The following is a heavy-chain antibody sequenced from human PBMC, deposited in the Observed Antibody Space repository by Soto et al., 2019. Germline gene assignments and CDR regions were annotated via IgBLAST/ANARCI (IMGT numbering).Heavy chain of an antibody. V-gene: IGHV2-5*02. Sequence: ITLKESGPALGNPTQTLTLTCTFSGFSLSTSAVGVGWIRQPPGKALELLALIYWDDDKRYSPSLKSRLTITKDPSKNQVVLTMTNMDAVDTATDYCGYVYYNSGRWDAWGQGTLVTVSS. CDR2: IYWDDDK. CDR3: GYVYYNSGRWDA. D-gene: IGHD3-10*01. J-gene: IGHJ5*02. CDR1: GFSLSTSAVG.